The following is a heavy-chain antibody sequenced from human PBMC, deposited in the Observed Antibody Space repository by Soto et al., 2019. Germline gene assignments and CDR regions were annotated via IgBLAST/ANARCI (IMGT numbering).Heavy chain of an antibody. CDR2: IYYSGST. V-gene: IGHV4-31*03. Sequence: SETLSLTCTVSGGSISSCGYYWSWIRQHPGKGLEWIGYIYYSGSTYYNPSLKSRVTISVDTSKNQFSLKLSSVTAADTAVYYCARDVMYYYGSGTIDYWGQGTLVTVS. D-gene: IGHD3-10*01. CDR3: ARDVMYYYGSGTIDY. J-gene: IGHJ4*02. CDR1: GGSISSCGYY.